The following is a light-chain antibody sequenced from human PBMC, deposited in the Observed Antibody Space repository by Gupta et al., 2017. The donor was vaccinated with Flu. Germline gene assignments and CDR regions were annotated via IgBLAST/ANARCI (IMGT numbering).Light chain of an antibody. CDR3: QSYDSSLSGVV. CDR2: GTT. J-gene: IGLJ2*01. V-gene: IGLV1-40*01. Sequence: HSLLTQPPAVAAPAGQRVTPSCTGSSSNIGASYYVHWYQHLPGSAPKLLIYGTTDRPSGVPDRVSGSKSGTSASLAITGLQAEDEADYYCQSYDSSLSGVVFGGGTKLTVL. CDR1: SSNIGASYY.